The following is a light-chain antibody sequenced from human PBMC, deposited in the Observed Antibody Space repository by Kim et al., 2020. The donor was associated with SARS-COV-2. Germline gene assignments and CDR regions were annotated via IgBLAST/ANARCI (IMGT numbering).Light chain of an antibody. CDR2: DVS. V-gene: IGLV2-11*01. Sequence: GQSVTISSTGTSSDVGGYNYVSWYQQHPGKAPKLRIYDVSKRPSGVPDRFSGSKSGNTASLTISGLQAEDEADYYCCSYAGSYTLVFGGGTQLTVL. CDR3: CSYAGSYTLV. CDR1: SSDVGGYNY. J-gene: IGLJ3*02.